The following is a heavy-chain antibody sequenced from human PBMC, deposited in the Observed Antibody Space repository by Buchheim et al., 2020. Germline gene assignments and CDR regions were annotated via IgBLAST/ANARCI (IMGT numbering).Heavy chain of an antibody. Sequence: EVQLVESGGGLVQPGGSLRLSCAASGFTFSSYWMSWVRQAPGKGLEWVANIKQDGSEKYYVDSVKGRFTISRDNAKNSLYLQMNSLRAEDTAVYYCARDSYYYDSSGYYYSLAEYFQHWGQGTL. CDR2: IKQDGSEK. D-gene: IGHD3-22*01. CDR3: ARDSYYYDSSGYYYSLAEYFQH. CDR1: GFTFSSYW. J-gene: IGHJ1*01. V-gene: IGHV3-7*01.